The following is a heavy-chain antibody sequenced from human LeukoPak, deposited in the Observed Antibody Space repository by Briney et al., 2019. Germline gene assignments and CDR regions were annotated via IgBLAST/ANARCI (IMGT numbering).Heavy chain of an antibody. CDR1: GGTFSSYA. Sequence: SVKVSCKASGGTFSSYAISWVRQAPGQGLEWMGRIIPILGIANYAQKFQGRVTMTRDTSTSTVYMELSSLRSEDTAVYYCASVEKYYDSSGYSPDDAFDIWGQGTMVTVSS. CDR2: IIPILGIA. D-gene: IGHD3-22*01. J-gene: IGHJ3*02. V-gene: IGHV1-69*04. CDR3: ASVEKYYDSSGYSPDDAFDI.